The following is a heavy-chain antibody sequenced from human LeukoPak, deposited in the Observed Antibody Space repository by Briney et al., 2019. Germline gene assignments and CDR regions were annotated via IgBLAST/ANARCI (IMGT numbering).Heavy chain of an antibody. D-gene: IGHD3-10*01. Sequence: GGSLRLSCAASGFTFGGYYMSWIRQAPGKGLEWVSYISSSGTTIYYADSVRGRFTISRDNAKNLLYLQMNSLRVEDTAVYYCAKLAKYFYGSETYYFFEHWGQGTPVTASS. CDR3: AKLAKYFYGSETYYFFEH. J-gene: IGHJ4*02. CDR2: ISSSGTTI. CDR1: GFTFGGYY. V-gene: IGHV3-11*04.